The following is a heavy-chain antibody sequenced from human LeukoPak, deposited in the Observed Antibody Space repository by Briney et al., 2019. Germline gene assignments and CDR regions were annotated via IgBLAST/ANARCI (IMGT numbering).Heavy chain of an antibody. Sequence: SVKVSCKASGGTFSSYAISWVRQAPGQGLEWMGRIIPILGIANYAQKFQGRVTITADKSTSTAYMELSSLRSEDTAVYYCARESPWKEQDYWGQGTLVTVSS. CDR2: IIPILGIA. D-gene: IGHD1-1*01. CDR1: GGTFSSYA. V-gene: IGHV1-69*04. J-gene: IGHJ4*02. CDR3: ARESPWKEQDY.